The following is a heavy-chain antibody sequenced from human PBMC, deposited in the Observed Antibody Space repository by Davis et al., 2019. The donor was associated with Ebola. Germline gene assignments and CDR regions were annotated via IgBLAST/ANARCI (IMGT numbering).Heavy chain of an antibody. J-gene: IGHJ6*03. D-gene: IGHD3-10*01. V-gene: IGHV3-64*05. Sequence: GESLKISCSVSGFSFSVYAMHWVRQAPGRGLEYISAISHNGGSTYYADSVKGRFTISRDNSKNTLYVQMSSLRAEDTAVYYCVKDYGSGIYNYYYYYMDVWGKGTTVSVSS. CDR1: GFSFSVYA. CDR3: VKDYGSGIYNYYYYYMDV. CDR2: ISHNGGST.